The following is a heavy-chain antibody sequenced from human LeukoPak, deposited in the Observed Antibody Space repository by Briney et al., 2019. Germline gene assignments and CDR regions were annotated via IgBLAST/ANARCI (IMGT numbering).Heavy chain of an antibody. V-gene: IGHV4-39*07. J-gene: IGHJ3*01. D-gene: IGHD3-22*01. CDR3: ARELRYDNSDSGAF. Sequence: SSETLSLTCTVSGGSISSSSYYWGWIRQPPGKGLEWIGRIYTSGSTNYNPSLKSRVTMSVDTSKNQFSLKLSSVTAADTAVYYCARELRYDNSDSGAFWGQGTVVTVSS. CDR2: IYTSGST. CDR1: GGSISSSSYY.